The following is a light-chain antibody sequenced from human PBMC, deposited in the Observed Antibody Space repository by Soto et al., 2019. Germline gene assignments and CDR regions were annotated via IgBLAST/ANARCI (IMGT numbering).Light chain of an antibody. J-gene: IGKJ1*01. V-gene: IGKV3-15*01. Sequence: MMMTQSPATLSVSPGERVTLSCRTSHSVNSHVAWYQQKPGQAPRLLLYGASTRATGIPVRFSGSGFGTEFTLTISSLQSEDFAVYYCQQRTDRPPWTFGQGTKVESK. CDR2: GAS. CDR1: HSVNSH. CDR3: QQRTDRPPWT.